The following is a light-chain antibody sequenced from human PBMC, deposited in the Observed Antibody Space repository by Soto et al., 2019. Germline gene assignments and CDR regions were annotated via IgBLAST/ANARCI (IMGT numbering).Light chain of an antibody. CDR3: QQSSSFPLT. V-gene: IGKV1-5*03. CDR1: QTISSW. CDR2: KAS. Sequence: DIQMTQSPSTLSGSVGDRVTITCRASQTISSWLAWYQQKPGKAPKLLIYKASTLKSGVPSRFSGSGSGTEFTLTISSLQPDDFATYYCQQSSSFPLTFGPGTKVDIK. J-gene: IGKJ3*01.